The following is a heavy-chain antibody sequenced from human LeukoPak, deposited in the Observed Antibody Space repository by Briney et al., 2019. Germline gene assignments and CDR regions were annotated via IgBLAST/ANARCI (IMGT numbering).Heavy chain of an antibody. J-gene: IGHJ4*02. CDR3: ARDRKGGFDY. CDR1: GFTFSSYS. V-gene: IGHV3-21*01. D-gene: IGHD1-14*01. CDR2: ISSSSSYI. Sequence: PGGSLRLSCAASGFTFSSYSMNWVRQAPGKGLAWVSSISSSSSYIYYADSVKGRFTISRDNAKNSLYLQMNSLRAEDTAVYYCARDRKGGFDYWGQGTLVTVSS.